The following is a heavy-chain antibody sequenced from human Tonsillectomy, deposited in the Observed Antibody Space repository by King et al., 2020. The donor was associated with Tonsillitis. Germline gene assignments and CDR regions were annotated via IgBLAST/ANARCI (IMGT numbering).Heavy chain of an antibody. D-gene: IGHD3-9*01. CDR3: AVTGVPNYYNYYGMDV. J-gene: IGHJ6*02. V-gene: IGHV3-23*04. Sequence: VQLVESGGGLVQPGGSLRLSCAASGFSFSSYAMSWVRQAPGKGLEWVSAISGSGGSTFYAESVKGRFTISRDNSKKTLYLQMNSLRVEDTAVYYCAVTGVPNYYNYYGMDVWGQGTTVIVSS. CDR1: GFSFSSYA. CDR2: ISGSGGST.